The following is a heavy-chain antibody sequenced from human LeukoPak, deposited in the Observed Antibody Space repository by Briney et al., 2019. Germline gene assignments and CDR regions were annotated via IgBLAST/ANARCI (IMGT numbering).Heavy chain of an antibody. CDR3: AREGCSDGSCFQFDY. CDR2: IYTSGST. J-gene: IGHJ4*02. V-gene: IGHV4-4*07. Sequence: PSETLSLTCTVSGGSISNYWSWIRQPAGKGLEWIGRIYTSGSTNYNPSLKSRVTMSVDTSKNQFSLKLSSVTAADTAVYYCAREGCSDGSCFQFDYWGQGTLVTVSS. CDR1: GGSISNY. D-gene: IGHD2-15*01.